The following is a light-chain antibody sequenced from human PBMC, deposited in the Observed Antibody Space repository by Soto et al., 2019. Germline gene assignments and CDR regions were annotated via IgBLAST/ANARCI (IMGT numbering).Light chain of an antibody. V-gene: IGLV2-8*01. CDR2: EVS. CDR3: SSYAGSNNYVV. J-gene: IGLJ2*01. Sequence: QSALTQPPSASGSPGQSVTTSCTGTISDVGGYNYVSWYQQHPGKAPKLMIYEVSKRPSGVPDRFSGSKSGNTASLTVSGLQAEDEADYYCSSYAGSNNYVVFGGGTKLTVL. CDR1: ISDVGGYNY.